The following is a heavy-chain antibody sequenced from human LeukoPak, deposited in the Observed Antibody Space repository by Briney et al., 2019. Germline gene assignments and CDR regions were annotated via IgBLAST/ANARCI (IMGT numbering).Heavy chain of an antibody. CDR3: ARGGIQLCSVLDY. J-gene: IGHJ4*02. D-gene: IGHD5-18*01. Sequence: PGGSLRLSCAASGFPFSDYYMSWIRQAPGKGLEWVSFIISSSSYTNYADSVKGRFTISRDNAKNSLYLQMNSLGAEDTAVYYCARGGIQLCSVLDYWGQGTLVTVSS. CDR2: IISSSSYT. CDR1: GFPFSDYY. V-gene: IGHV3-11*03.